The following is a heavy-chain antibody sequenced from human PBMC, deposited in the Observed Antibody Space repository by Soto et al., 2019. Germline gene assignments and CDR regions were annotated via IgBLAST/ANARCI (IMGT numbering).Heavy chain of an antibody. CDR1: GFTFSSYG. CDR2: ISYDGSNK. D-gene: IGHD4-17*01. Sequence: QVQLVESGGGVVQPGRSLRLSCAASGFTFSSYGMHWVRQAPGKGLEWVAVISYDGSNKYYADSVKGRFTISRDNSKNTLYLQMNNLRAEDTAVYYCAKELAVTTFYGMDVWGQGTTVPVSS. V-gene: IGHV3-30*18. CDR3: AKELAVTTFYGMDV. J-gene: IGHJ6*02.